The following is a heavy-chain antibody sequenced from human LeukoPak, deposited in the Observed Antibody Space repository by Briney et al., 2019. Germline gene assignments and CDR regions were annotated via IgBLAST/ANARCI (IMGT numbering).Heavy chain of an antibody. CDR1: GYTFTGYY. CDR2: INTNSGGT. J-gene: IGHJ4*02. Sequence: ASVTLSCKASGYTFTGYYMHWVRRAPGQGLEWMGWINTNSGGTNHAQKFQGRVTMTRDTSITTAYMDLSSLRSDDTAVYYCAREEGSRCYDYWGQEPMDTVSS. V-gene: IGHV1-2*02. CDR3: AREEGSRCYDY. D-gene: IGHD6-19*01.